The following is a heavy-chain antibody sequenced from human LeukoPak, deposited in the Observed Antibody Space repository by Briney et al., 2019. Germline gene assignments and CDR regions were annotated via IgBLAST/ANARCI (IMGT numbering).Heavy chain of an antibody. V-gene: IGHV1-8*02. CDR1: GYTFTSYG. D-gene: IGHD1-1*01. CDR3: ARGNLQNEGFDY. CDR2: MNPNSGNT. Sequence: GASVKVSCKASGYTFTSYGISWVRQAPGQGLEWMGWMNPNSGNTGYAQKFQGRVTMTRNTSISTAYMELSSLRSEDTAVYYCARGNLQNEGFDYWGQGTLVTVSS. J-gene: IGHJ4*02.